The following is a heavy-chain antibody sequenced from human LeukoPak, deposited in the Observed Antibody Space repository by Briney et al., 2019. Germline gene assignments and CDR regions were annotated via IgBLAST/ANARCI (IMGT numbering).Heavy chain of an antibody. CDR1: GGTFSSYA. CDR2: IIPIFGTA. Sequence: SVKVPCKASGGTFSSYAISWVRQAPGQWLEWMGRIIPIFGTANYAQKFQGRVTITTDESTSTAYMELSSLRSEDTAVYYCAREGSGSYKGAFDIWGQGTMVTVSS. CDR3: AREGSGSYKGAFDI. V-gene: IGHV1-69*05. D-gene: IGHD1-26*01. J-gene: IGHJ3*02.